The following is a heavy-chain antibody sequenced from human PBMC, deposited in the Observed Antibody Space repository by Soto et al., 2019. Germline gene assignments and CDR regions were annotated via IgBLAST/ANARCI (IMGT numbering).Heavy chain of an antibody. Sequence: ASVKVSCKASGYTFTSYAMHWVRQAPGQRLEWMEWINAGNGNTKYSQKFQGRVTITRDTSASTAYMELSSLRSEDTAVYYCAREDHSYCGGDCYTYYGMDVWSQGTTVTVSS. CDR1: GYTFTSYA. D-gene: IGHD2-21*02. CDR3: AREDHSYCGGDCYTYYGMDV. CDR2: INAGNGNT. J-gene: IGHJ6*02. V-gene: IGHV1-3*01.